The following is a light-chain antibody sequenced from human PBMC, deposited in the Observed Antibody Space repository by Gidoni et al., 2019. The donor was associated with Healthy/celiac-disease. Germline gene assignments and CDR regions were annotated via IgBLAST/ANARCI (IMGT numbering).Light chain of an antibody. J-gene: IGKJ2*01. CDR2: LGS. Sequence: DIVMTQSPLSLPVTPGEPASISCRSSQSLLHSNGYNYLDWYLQKPGQPPQLLIYLGSNRASGVPDRFSGSGSGTDFTLKISRVEAEDVGVYYCMQALQTQYTFGQGTKLEIK. CDR1: QSLLHSNGYNY. V-gene: IGKV2-28*01. CDR3: MQALQTQYT.